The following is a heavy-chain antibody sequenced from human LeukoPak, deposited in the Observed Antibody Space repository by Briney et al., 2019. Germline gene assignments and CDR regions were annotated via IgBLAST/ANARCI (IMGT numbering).Heavy chain of an antibody. Sequence: SETLSLTCTVSGYSISSGYYWGWIRQPPGKGLEWIGSIYHSGSTYYNPSLKSRVTISVDTSKNQFSLKLSSVTAADTAVYYCARVPYDFWSGYYPNFDYWGQGTLVTVSS. CDR3: ARVPYDFWSGYYPNFDY. V-gene: IGHV4-38-2*02. D-gene: IGHD3-3*01. J-gene: IGHJ4*02. CDR2: IYHSGST. CDR1: GYSISSGYY.